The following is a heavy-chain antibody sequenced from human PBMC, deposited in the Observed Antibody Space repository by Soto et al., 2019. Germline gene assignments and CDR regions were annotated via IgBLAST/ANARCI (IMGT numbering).Heavy chain of an antibody. J-gene: IGHJ4*02. CDR3: ARLVVGATGGLFDY. Sequence: EVQLVESGGGLVQPGGSLRLSCAASGFTFSSYWMHWVRQAPGKGLVWVSRINSDGSSTSYADSVKGRFTISRDNAKNTLYLQRNSLRAEDTAVYYCARLVVGATGGLFDYWGQGTLVTVSS. V-gene: IGHV3-74*01. CDR2: INSDGSST. CDR1: GFTFSSYW. D-gene: IGHD1-26*01.